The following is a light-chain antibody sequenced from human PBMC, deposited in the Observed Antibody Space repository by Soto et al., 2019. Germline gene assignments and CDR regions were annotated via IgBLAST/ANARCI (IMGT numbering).Light chain of an antibody. V-gene: IGKV1-5*03. CDR1: QSISSW. CDR3: QQYNSYSPT. CDR2: KAS. J-gene: IGKJ1*01. Sequence: DIPMTQSPSTLSASVGDRVTITCRASQSISSWLAWYQQKPGKAPKLLIYKASSLESGVPSRLSGSGSGTEFTLTISSLQPDDFATYYCQQYNSYSPTFGQVTKLEI.